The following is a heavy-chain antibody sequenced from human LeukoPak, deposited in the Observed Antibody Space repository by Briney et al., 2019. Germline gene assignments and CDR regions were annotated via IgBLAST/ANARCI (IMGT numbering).Heavy chain of an antibody. CDR3: ARGESTVPYYFDY. V-gene: IGHV1-3*01. J-gene: IGHJ4*02. CDR2: INAGNGNT. CDR1: GYTFTSYA. D-gene: IGHD3-10*01. Sequence: ASVKVSCKASGYTFTSYAMHWVRQAPGQRLEWMGWINAGNGNTKYSQKFQGRVTITRDTSASTAYMELGSLRSEDTAVYYCARGESTVPYYFDYWGQGTLVTVSS.